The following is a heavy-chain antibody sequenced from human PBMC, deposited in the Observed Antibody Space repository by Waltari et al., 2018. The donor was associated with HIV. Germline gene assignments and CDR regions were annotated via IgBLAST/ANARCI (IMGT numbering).Heavy chain of an antibody. V-gene: IGHV3-30-3*01. CDR3: ARGYDSSGFYYYYYGMDV. D-gene: IGHD3-22*01. Sequence: QVQLLESGGGVVQPGRSLSLPCAASVFSFSRFALHWVRLAPGKGLEWVAVISYDGSNKYYADSVKGRFTISRDNSKNTLYLQMNSLRAEDTAVYYCARGYDSSGFYYYYYGMDVWGQGTTVTVSS. CDR2: ISYDGSNK. CDR1: VFSFSRFA. J-gene: IGHJ6*02.